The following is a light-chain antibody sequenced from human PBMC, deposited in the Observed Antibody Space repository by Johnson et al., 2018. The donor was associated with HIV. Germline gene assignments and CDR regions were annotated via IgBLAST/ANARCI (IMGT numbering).Light chain of an antibody. CDR1: SSNIGNNY. Sequence: QAVLTQPPSVSAAPGQKVTISCSGSSSNIGNNYVSWYQQLPGRAPKLLIYDNNKRPSGIPDRFSGSKSGTSATLGITGLQTGDEAEYYCGTWGSSRRVGFFGTGTKVTVL. CDR2: DNN. J-gene: IGLJ1*01. CDR3: GTWGSSRRVGF. V-gene: IGLV1-51*01.